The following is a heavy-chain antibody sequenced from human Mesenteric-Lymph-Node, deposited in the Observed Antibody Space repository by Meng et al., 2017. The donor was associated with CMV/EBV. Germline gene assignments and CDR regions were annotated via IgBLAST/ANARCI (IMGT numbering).Heavy chain of an antibody. V-gene: IGHV3-11*01. J-gene: IGHJ5*02. Sequence: FPFSDNYMTWFRKAPGRGLEWISYISPSGTIPHYTNSVWGGFIISRVDATNSLYLQMNSLRAEDTAVYYCARSRAASTSCPQCWFDPWGQGTLVTVSS. CDR3: ARSRAASTSCPQCWFDP. D-gene: IGHD2-2*01. CDR2: ISPSGTIP. CDR1: FPFSDNY.